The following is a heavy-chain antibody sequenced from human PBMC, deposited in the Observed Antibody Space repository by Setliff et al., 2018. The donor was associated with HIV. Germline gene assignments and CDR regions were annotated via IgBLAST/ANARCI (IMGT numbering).Heavy chain of an antibody. D-gene: IGHD2-15*01. Sequence: NPSETLSLTCTVSGGSISTSSHSWGWIRQSPGKGLEWVGHINHSRSTFYNPSLKNRVTMSIDTSKNQFSLKLTSVTAADTSVYFCASRLPLSPGSAFAYWGQGTLVTVSS. CDR3: ASRLPLSPGSAFAY. J-gene: IGHJ4*02. CDR1: GGSISTSSHS. CDR2: INHSRST. V-gene: IGHV4-39*01.